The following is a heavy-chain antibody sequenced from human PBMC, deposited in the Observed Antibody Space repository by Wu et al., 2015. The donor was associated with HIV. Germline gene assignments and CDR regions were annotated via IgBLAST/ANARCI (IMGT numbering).Heavy chain of an antibody. CDR3: ARFQYYYDSGGYYGQYSFDI. D-gene: IGHD3-22*01. J-gene: IGHJ3*02. CDR1: GYTFPNYG. CDR2: MNPNSGNT. V-gene: IGHV1-8*02. Sequence: VQSGAELKRPGASVKVSCKASGYTFPNYGINWVRQATGQGLEWMGWMNPNSGNTGYAQKFQGRVTMTRNTSISTAYMELSSLRSEDTAVYYCARFQYYYDSGGYYGQYSFDIWGQGTMVTVSS.